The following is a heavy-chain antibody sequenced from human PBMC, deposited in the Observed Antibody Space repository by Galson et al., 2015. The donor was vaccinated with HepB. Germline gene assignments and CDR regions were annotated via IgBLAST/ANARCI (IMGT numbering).Heavy chain of an antibody. Sequence: ATLSLTCAVYGGSFSGYYWSWIRHPPGKGLEWIGEINHRGSTNYNPSLKSRVTISVDTSKNQFSLKLSSVTAADTAVYYCASYYYDSSGGAGNWFDPWGQGTLVTVSS. D-gene: IGHD3-22*01. V-gene: IGHV4-34*01. CDR2: INHRGST. CDR3: ASYYYDSSGGAGNWFDP. J-gene: IGHJ5*02. CDR1: GGSFSGYY.